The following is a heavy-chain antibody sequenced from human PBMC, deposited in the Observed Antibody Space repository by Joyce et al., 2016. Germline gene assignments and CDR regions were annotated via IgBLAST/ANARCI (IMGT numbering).Heavy chain of an antibody. CDR3: ARLRDSKGFDS. CDR2: ILFDGSNA. Sequence: VQLVESGGGVVQPGRSLRLSCLTSGFTFSSYGMNWVRQAPGKGLEWVANILFDGSNAFYADSVKGRVTVSRDNSKDTLYLEINSLRADDTAVYFCARLRDSKGFDSWGQGALVIVSS. J-gene: IGHJ4*02. CDR1: GFTFSSYG. D-gene: IGHD2-15*01. V-gene: IGHV3-33*05.